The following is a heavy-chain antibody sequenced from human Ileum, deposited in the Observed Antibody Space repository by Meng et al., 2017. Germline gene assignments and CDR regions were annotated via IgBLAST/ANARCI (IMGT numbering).Heavy chain of an antibody. V-gene: IGHV4-4*02. J-gene: IGHJ4*02. CDR3: ARVSYNKGSPKFDS. Sequence: VQLEELGPGLVKTSETLAFSCAVSGDSIRDGNWWSWVRQPPGKGLEWIGEIYESGTTNYNPSLKSRVTISVDKSKNEFSLKLSSVTAADTALYYCARVSYNKGSPKFDSWGQGTLVTVSS. CDR2: IYESGTT. CDR1: GDSIRDGNW. D-gene: IGHD1-14*01.